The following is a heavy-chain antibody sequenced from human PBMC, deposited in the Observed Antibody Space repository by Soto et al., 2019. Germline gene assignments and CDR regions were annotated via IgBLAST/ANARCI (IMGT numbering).Heavy chain of an antibody. D-gene: IGHD3-10*01. V-gene: IGHV3-73*01. CDR3: TRQGPSRGVIHGY. CDR2: IRSKANSYAT. J-gene: IGHJ4*02. CDR1: GFSFCVSA. Sequence: PSGCRRLSSAACGFSFCVSAMHLVRQASGKGLEWVGRIRSKANSYATAHAASVKGRFTISRDDSKNTAYLQMNSLKTEDTAVYYCTRQGPSRGVIHGYWGQGTLGTVPS.